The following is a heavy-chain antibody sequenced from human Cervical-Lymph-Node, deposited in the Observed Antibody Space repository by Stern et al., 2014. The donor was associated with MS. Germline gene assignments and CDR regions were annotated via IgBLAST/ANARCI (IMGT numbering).Heavy chain of an antibody. CDR3: ARESAASTYAMDV. J-gene: IGHJ6*02. D-gene: IGHD2-2*01. CDR1: GFTLSSYS. CDR2: VSDTRNTI. V-gene: IGHV3-48*01. Sequence: EVQMGESGGGLLQPGGSLRLSCAASGFTLSSYSMNWVRQPPGQGLERVSSVSDTRNTIYYADSVRGRFTISRDNAKNSLFLQMDSLRAEDTAVYYCARESAASTYAMDVWGQGTKVTVSS.